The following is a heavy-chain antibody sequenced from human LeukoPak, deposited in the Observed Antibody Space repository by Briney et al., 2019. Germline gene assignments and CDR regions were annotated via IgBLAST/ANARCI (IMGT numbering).Heavy chain of an antibody. CDR3: ARISSAYYRDAFDI. D-gene: IGHD3-22*01. J-gene: IGHJ3*02. CDR1: GYIFISHC. CDR2: FNPSDGAT. V-gene: IGHV1-46*01. Sequence: ASVKVSCKASGYIFISHCIHWVRQAPGQGLEWMGIFNPSDGATTYSQKFQARVTMTRDTSTSTVYMEVSGLRSEDTAVYYCARISSAYYRDAFDIWGQGTLVTVSS.